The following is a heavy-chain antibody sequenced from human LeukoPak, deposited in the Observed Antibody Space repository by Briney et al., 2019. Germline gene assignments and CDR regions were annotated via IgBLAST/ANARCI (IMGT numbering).Heavy chain of an antibody. D-gene: IGHD6-19*01. CDR3: ARQSSGWTRRYDFDY. CDR2: IYPGDSDT. Sequence: GESLKISCKGSGYSFTSYWIGWVRQMPGKGLEWMGIIYPGDSDTRYSPSFQGQVTISADKSISTAYLQWSSLKASDTAMYYCARQSSGWTRRYDFDYWGQGTLVTVSS. J-gene: IGHJ4*02. CDR1: GYSFTSYW. V-gene: IGHV5-51*01.